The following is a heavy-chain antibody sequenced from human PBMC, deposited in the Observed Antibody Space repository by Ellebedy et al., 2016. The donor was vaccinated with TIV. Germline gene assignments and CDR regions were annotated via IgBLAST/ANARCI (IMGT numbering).Heavy chain of an antibody. V-gene: IGHV1-46*01. CDR2: INPSGGST. CDR1: GYSFTGYY. J-gene: IGHJ4*02. CDR3: ARSTVRGKYYFDY. D-gene: IGHD3-10*01. Sequence: AASVKVSCKASGYSFTGYYMHWVRQAPGLGLEWMGIINPSGGSTSYAQKFQGRITVTRDTSTSTLYMKLSSLRSEDTAVYYCARSTVRGKYYFDYWGQGTLVTVSS.